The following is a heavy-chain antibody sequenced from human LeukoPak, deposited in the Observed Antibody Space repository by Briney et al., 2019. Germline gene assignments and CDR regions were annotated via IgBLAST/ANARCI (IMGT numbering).Heavy chain of an antibody. D-gene: IGHD2-2*01. Sequence: GGSLRLSCAASGFTFSSYAMHWVRQAPGKGLEWVAVISYDGSNKYYADSVKGRFTISRDNSKNTLYLQMNSLRAEVTAVYYCARTYCSSTSCFWFDPWGQGTLVTVSS. V-gene: IGHV3-30-3*01. J-gene: IGHJ5*02. CDR1: GFTFSSYA. CDR2: ISYDGSNK. CDR3: ARTYCSSTSCFWFDP.